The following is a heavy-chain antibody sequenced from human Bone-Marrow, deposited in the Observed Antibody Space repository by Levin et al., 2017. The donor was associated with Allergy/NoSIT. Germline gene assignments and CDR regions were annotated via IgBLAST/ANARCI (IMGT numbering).Heavy chain of an antibody. CDR2: INPNSGGT. D-gene: IGHD3-10*01. J-gene: IGHJ3*02. Sequence: ASVKVSCKASGYTFTDYYMNWVRQAPGQGLEWMGWINPNSGGTNYAQKFQGRVTITSDTSISTAYMELSGLRSDDTAVYYCARDPDYYGRAFDTWGQGTMVTVSS. CDR3: ARDPDYYGRAFDT. CDR1: GYTFTDYY. V-gene: IGHV1-2*02.